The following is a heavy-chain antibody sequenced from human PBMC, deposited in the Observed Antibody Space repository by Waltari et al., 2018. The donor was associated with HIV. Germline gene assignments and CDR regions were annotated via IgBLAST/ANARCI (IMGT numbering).Heavy chain of an antibody. Sequence: VQLVESGGGVVRPGGSLRLACSGSGFMFSSYSVNGVRQAPGKGLEWVSYISSSSSTIYYADSVKGRFTISRDNAKNSLYLQMNSLRAEDTAVYYCARVGAAYFDYWGQGTLVTVSS. D-gene: IGHD2-15*01. J-gene: IGHJ4*02. CDR1: GFMFSSYS. CDR3: ARVGAAYFDY. V-gene: IGHV3-48*01. CDR2: ISSSSSTI.